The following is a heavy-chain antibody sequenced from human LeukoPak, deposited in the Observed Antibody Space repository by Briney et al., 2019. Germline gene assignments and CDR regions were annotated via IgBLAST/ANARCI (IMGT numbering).Heavy chain of an antibody. CDR2: ISPSGSTK. CDR1: GFSFSSYE. D-gene: IGHD6-19*01. CDR3: TKLAVASADS. J-gene: IGHJ4*02. V-gene: IGHV3-48*03. Sequence: GGSLRLSCAASGFSFSSYEMNWVRQAPGKGLEWVSNISPSGSTKYYADSVKGRFTVSRDNAKNSLYLQMNSLRAGDTGVYYCTKLAVASADSWGQGTLITVSS.